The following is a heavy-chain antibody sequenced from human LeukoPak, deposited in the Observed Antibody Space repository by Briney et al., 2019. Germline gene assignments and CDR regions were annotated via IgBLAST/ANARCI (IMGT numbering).Heavy chain of an antibody. CDR1: GYTFTSYG. V-gene: IGHV1-18*01. CDR3: ARNSSDWYGYMDV. J-gene: IGHJ6*04. Sequence: ASVKVSCKASGYTFTSYGISWVRQAPGQGLEWMGWISTYNGYANYAQKLRSRVTMTTETSTSTAYMELRSLRSDDTAVYYCARNSSDWYGYMDVWGKGTTVTVSS. CDR2: ISTYNGYA. D-gene: IGHD6-19*01.